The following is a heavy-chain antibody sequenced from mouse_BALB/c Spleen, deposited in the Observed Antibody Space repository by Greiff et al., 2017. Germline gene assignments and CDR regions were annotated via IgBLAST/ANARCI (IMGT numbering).Heavy chain of an antibody. V-gene: IGHV1-82*01. CDR1: GYAFSSSW. D-gene: IGHD2-10*02. J-gene: IGHJ2*01. CDR3: ARRYGNYAGYYFDY. CDR2: IYPGDGDT. Sequence: QVQLQQSGPELVKPGASVKISCKASGYAFSSSWMNWVKQRPGQGLEWIGRIYPGDGDTNYNGKFKGKATLTADKSSSTAYMQLSSLTSVDSAVYFCARRYGNYAGYYFDYWGQGTTLTVSS.